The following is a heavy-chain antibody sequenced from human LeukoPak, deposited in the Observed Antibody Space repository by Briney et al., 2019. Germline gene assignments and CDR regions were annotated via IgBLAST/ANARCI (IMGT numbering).Heavy chain of an antibody. CDR2: ISSSGSTI. Sequence: GGSLRLSCAASGFTFNKYNMNWVRQAPGKGLEWVSYISSSGSTIYYADSVKGRFTISRDNAKNSLYLQMNSLRAEDTAVYYCAREGCSSTSCLDWFDPWGQGTLVTVSS. CDR1: GFTFNKYN. J-gene: IGHJ5*02. CDR3: AREGCSSTSCLDWFDP. V-gene: IGHV3-48*04. D-gene: IGHD2-2*01.